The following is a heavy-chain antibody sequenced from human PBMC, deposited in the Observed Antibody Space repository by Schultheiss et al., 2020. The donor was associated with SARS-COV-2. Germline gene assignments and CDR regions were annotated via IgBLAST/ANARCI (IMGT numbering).Heavy chain of an antibody. V-gene: IGHV3-23*01. CDR3: ARGSAGRVLYGMDV. CDR1: GFTFSSYA. Sequence: GGSLRLSCAASGFTFSSYAMSWVRQAPGKGLEWVSAISGSGGSTYYADSVKGRFTISRDNSKNTLYLQMNSLRAEDTAVYYCARGSAGRVLYGMDVWGQGTTVTGSS. D-gene: IGHD1-26*01. CDR2: ISGSGGST. J-gene: IGHJ6*02.